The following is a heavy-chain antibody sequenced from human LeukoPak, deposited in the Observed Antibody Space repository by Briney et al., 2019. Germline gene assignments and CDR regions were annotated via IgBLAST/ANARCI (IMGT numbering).Heavy chain of an antibody. CDR3: ARPNQSDLLDPGFDY. Sequence: ASVKVSCKASGYTFTSYYMHWVRQAPGQGLEWMGIINPSGGSTSYAQKFQGRVTMTRDTSTSTAYMELRSLRSDDTAVYYCARPNQSDLLDPGFDYWGQGTLVTVSS. D-gene: IGHD1-14*01. CDR2: INPSGGST. J-gene: IGHJ4*02. CDR1: GYTFTSYY. V-gene: IGHV1-46*01.